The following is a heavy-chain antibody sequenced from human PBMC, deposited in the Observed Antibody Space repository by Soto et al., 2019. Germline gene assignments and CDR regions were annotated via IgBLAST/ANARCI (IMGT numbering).Heavy chain of an antibody. CDR3: ATVDPWPYRQMDY. CDR2: IYYNGST. V-gene: IGHV4-30-4*01. J-gene: IGHJ4*02. CDR1: GASISSGDYY. Sequence: TLSLTCTVSGASISSGDYYWSWVRQPPGKGLEWIGYIYYNGSTYYKSSLKSRVTISIDTSKNQLSLKLTSVTAADTAVYYCATVDPWPYRQMDYSGQGTLVTVSS. D-gene: IGHD4-4*01.